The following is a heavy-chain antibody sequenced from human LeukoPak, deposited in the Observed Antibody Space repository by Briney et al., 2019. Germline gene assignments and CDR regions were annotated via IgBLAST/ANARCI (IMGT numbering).Heavy chain of an antibody. CDR1: GDSISSYY. J-gene: IGHJ4*02. CDR2: VYYSGST. Sequence: SETLSLTCTVSGDSISSYYRSWIRQPPGKGLEWIGYVYYSGSTNYNPSLKSRVTISVDTSKNQFSLKLSSVTAADTAVYYCARDKKGTSCYDSWGQGTLVTVSS. CDR3: ARDKKGTSCYDS. V-gene: IGHV4-59*01. D-gene: IGHD2-2*01.